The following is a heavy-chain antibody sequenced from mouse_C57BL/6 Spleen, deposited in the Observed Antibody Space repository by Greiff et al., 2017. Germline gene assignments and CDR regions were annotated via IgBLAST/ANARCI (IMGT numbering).Heavy chain of an antibody. CDR1: GYSITSGYY. V-gene: IGHV3-6*01. J-gene: IGHJ2*01. D-gene: IGHD1-1*01. CDR2: ISYDGSN. Sequence: VQLKESGPGLVKPSQSLSLTCSVTGYSITSGYYWNWIRQFPGNKLEWMGYISYDGSNNYNPSLKNRISITRDTSKNQFFLKLNSVTTEDTATYYCASAFITTVGDYWGQGTTLTVSS. CDR3: ASAFITTVGDY.